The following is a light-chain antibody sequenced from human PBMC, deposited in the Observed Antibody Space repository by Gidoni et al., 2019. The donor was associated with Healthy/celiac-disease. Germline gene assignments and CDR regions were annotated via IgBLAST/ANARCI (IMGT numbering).Light chain of an antibody. CDR1: QSVSSSY. V-gene: IGKV3-20*01. CDR3: QQYGSSRG. CDR2: GAS. Sequence: IVLTQSPCTLSLSPWERATLYCMASQSVSSSYLAWYQQKHGHAPRLLSYGASSRATGIPDRFSGSGSGTDFTLTISRLETEDFAVYYCQQYGSSRGFGQGTKVESK. J-gene: IGKJ1*01.